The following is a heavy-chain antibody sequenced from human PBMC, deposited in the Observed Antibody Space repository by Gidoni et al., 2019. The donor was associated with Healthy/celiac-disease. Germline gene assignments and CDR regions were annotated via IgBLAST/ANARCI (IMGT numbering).Heavy chain of an antibody. CDR3: ARETLRSRGSFDY. D-gene: IGHD5-12*01. CDR1: GGSFSGYY. CDR2: INHSGST. V-gene: IGHV4-34*01. Sequence: QVQLQQWGAGLLMPSETLSLTCAVYGGSFSGYYWSWIRQPPGKGLEWIGEINHSGSTNYNPSLKSRVTISVDTSKNQFSLKLSSVTAADTAVYYCARETLRSRGSFDYWGQGTLVTVSS. J-gene: IGHJ4*02.